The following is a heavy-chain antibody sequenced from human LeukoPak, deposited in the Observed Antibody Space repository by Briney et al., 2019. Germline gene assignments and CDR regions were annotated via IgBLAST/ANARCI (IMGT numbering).Heavy chain of an antibody. J-gene: IGHJ5*02. V-gene: IGHV3-21*04. Sequence: GGSLRLSCAASGFIFSSYAMSWVRQAPGKGLEWVSSISSSSSYIYYADSVKGRFTISRDNSKNTLYLQMTSLRAEDTAVYYCATSPTFDPWGQGTLVTVSS. CDR1: GFIFSSYA. CDR2: ISSSSSYI. CDR3: ATSPTFDP.